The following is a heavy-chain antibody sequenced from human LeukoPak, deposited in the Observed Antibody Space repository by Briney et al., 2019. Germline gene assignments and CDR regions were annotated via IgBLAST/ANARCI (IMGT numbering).Heavy chain of an antibody. V-gene: IGHV3-48*03. CDR1: GFTFSSYE. Sequence: AGGSLRLSCAASGFTFSSYEMNWVRQAPGKGLEWVSYISSSGSTIYYADSVKGRFTISRDNAKNSLYLQMNSLRAEDTAVYYCASNWGYFDYWGQGTLVTVSS. CDR2: ISSSGSTI. CDR3: ASNWGYFDY. J-gene: IGHJ4*02. D-gene: IGHD7-27*01.